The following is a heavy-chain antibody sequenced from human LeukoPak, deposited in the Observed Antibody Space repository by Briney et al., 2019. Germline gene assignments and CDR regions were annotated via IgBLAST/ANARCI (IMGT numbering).Heavy chain of an antibody. D-gene: IGHD3-9*01. Sequence: SETLSLTCTVSGGSVSSGSYYWSWIRQPPGKGLEWIGYIYYSGSTNYNPSLKSRVTISVDTSKNQFSLKLSSVTAADTAAYYCASFAHMTGDFDYWGQGTLVTVSS. V-gene: IGHV4-61*01. CDR1: GGSVSSGSYY. J-gene: IGHJ4*02. CDR2: IYYSGST. CDR3: ASFAHMTGDFDY.